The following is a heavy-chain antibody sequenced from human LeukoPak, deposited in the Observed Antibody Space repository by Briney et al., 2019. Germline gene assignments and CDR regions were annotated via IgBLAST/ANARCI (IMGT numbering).Heavy chain of an antibody. V-gene: IGHV3-30*18. CDR2: ISYDGSNK. CDR3: AKVRLSSLFDY. Sequence: GGSLRLSCAASGFTFSSYGMHWVRQAPGKGLEWVAVISYDGSNKYYADSVKGRFTISRDNSKNTLYLQMNGLRAEDTAVYYCAKVRLSSLFDYWGQGTLVTVSS. D-gene: IGHD2-21*02. J-gene: IGHJ4*02. CDR1: GFTFSSYG.